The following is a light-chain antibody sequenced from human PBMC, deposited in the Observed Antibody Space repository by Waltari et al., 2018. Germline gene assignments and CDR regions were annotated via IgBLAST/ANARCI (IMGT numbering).Light chain of an antibody. CDR3: SSYAGSKFWV. Sequence: QSALTQPPSASGSPGQSVTISCTGTSSDVGGYNYVSWFQQRPGKAPKVVIYEVSKRPSGFPDRFSGSKSGNTASLIVSGLQAEDEADYYCSSYAGSKFWVFGGGTKLTVL. CDR2: EVS. CDR1: SSDVGGYNY. V-gene: IGLV2-8*01. J-gene: IGLJ3*02.